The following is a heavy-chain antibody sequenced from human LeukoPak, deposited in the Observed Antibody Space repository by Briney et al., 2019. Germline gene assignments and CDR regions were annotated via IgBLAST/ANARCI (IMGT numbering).Heavy chain of an antibody. Sequence: GGSLRLSCAASGFTFSSYWMHWVRQAPGKGLVWVSRINSDGSSTSYADSVKGRFTISRDNAKNTLYLQMNSLRAEDTAVYYCVPDSSGYRDAFDIWGQGTMVTVSS. J-gene: IGHJ3*02. D-gene: IGHD3-22*01. CDR2: INSDGSST. V-gene: IGHV3-74*01. CDR1: GFTFSSYW. CDR3: VPDSSGYRDAFDI.